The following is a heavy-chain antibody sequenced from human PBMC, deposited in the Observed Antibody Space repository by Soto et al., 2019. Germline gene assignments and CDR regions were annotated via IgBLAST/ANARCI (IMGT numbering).Heavy chain of an antibody. CDR3: ARYRREAVAGYTLDN. Sequence: SETLSLTCTVSGCSISSNYWTWIRQPPGKGLEWIGYVYNSGSTNYNPSLKSRVTISEDTSKSQFSLKVNSMTAADTAVYYCARYRREAVAGYTLDNWGQGILVTVS. V-gene: IGHV4-59*01. CDR2: VYNSGST. D-gene: IGHD6-13*01. CDR1: GCSISSNY. J-gene: IGHJ4*02.